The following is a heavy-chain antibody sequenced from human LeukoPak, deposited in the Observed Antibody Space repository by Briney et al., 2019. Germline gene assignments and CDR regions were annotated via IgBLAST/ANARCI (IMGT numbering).Heavy chain of an antibody. J-gene: IGHJ5*02. CDR3: ARENVANPLAGFDL. CDR1: GFTFSSYG. Sequence: PGRSLRLSCAASGFTFSSYGMHWVRQAPGKGLEWVAVIWYDGSNKYYADSVKGRFTISRDNSKNTLYLQMNSLRAEDTAAYYCARENVANPLAGFDLWGQGTLVTVSS. CDR2: IWYDGSNK. V-gene: IGHV3-33*01. D-gene: IGHD4/OR15-4a*01.